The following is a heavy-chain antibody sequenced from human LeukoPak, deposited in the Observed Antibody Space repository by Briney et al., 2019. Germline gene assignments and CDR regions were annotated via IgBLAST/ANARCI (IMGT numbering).Heavy chain of an antibody. D-gene: IGHD3-3*01. J-gene: IGHJ4*02. CDR1: GFTFSSYA. V-gene: IGHV3-21*01. CDR3: AIDKSGRY. CDR2: ISSSSSYI. Sequence: GGSLRLSCAASGFTFSSYAMSWVRQAPGKGLEWLSSISSSSSYIYYADSVRGRFSVSRDNAKDSLYLQMNSLRADDTAVYYCAIDKSGRYWGQGTLVTVSS.